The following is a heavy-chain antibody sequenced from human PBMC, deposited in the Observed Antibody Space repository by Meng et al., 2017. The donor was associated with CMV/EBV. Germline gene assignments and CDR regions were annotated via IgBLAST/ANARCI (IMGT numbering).Heavy chain of an antibody. V-gene: IGHV5-51*01. J-gene: IGHJ4*02. CDR3: ARRGYCSSTSCYTIDY. Sequence: GESLKISCKGSGYSFTSYWIGWVRQMPGKGLEWMGIIYPGDSDTRYSPSFQGQVTISAVKSISTAYLQWSSLKASDTAMYYCARRGYCSSTSCYTIDYWGQGTLVTVSS. CDR2: IYPGDSDT. D-gene: IGHD2-2*02. CDR1: GYSFTSYW.